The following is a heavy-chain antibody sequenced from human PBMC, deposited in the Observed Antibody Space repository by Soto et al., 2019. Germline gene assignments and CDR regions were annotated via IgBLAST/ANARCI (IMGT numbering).Heavy chain of an antibody. Sequence: GVYLSLSCASSGFTLRSCEMNWVRQAPGKGLEWVSYIGSSGSTIYFADSVKGRFTLSRDNAKNSLYLQMNSLRAEDTAVYYCTRDASRDSSARGWFDPWGPGNLVTVCS. CDR2: IGSSGSTI. J-gene: IGHJ5*02. V-gene: IGHV3-48*03. D-gene: IGHD6-13*01. CDR1: GFTLRSCE. CDR3: TRDASRDSSARGWFDP.